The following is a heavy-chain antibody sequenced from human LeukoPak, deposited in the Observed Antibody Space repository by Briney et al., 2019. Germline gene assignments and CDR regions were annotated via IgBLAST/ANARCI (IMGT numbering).Heavy chain of an antibody. CDR2: IKQDGSEK. CDR1: GFTFSSYE. Sequence: PGXXLRLSCAASGFTFSSYEMNWVRQAPGKGLEWVANIKQDGSEKYYVDSVKGRFTISRDNAKNSLYLQMNSLRAEDTAVYYCARRGYSGYDDDAFDIWGQGTMVTVSS. CDR3: ARRGYSGYDDDAFDI. D-gene: IGHD5-12*01. V-gene: IGHV3-7*01. J-gene: IGHJ3*02.